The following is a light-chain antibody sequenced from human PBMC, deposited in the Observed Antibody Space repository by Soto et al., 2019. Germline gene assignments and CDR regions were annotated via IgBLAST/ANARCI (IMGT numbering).Light chain of an antibody. J-gene: IGLJ1*01. CDR1: SSDVGGYNY. Sequence: QSALTQPASVSGSPGQSITISCTGTSSDVGGYNYVSWYQQHPGKAPKVMIYEVSNRPSGVSNRFSGSKSGNTASLTISGLQAEDEADYYCSSYTRSSACVFGTGTKVTVL. CDR3: SSYTRSSACV. V-gene: IGLV2-14*01. CDR2: EVS.